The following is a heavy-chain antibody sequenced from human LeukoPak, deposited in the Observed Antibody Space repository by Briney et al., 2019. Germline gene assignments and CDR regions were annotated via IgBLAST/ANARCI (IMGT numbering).Heavy chain of an antibody. CDR2: IYHSGST. J-gene: IGHJ4*02. V-gene: IGHV4-38-2*02. CDR1: GYSISSGYY. Sequence: SETLSLTCTVSGYSISSGYYWGWIRQPPGKGLEWIGSIYHSGSTYYNPSLKSRVTISVDTSKNQFSLKLSSVTAADTAVYYCASAYGYSSSFTPLDWGQGTLVTVSS. D-gene: IGHD6-13*01. CDR3: ASAYGYSSSFTPLD.